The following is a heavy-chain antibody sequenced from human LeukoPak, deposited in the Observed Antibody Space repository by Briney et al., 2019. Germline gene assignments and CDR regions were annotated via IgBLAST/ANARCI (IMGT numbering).Heavy chain of an antibody. Sequence: ASVKVSCKASGYTFTSYYMHWVRQAPGQGLEWMGIINPSGGSTSYAQKFQGRVTMTRDTSTSTVYMELSSLRSEDTAVYYCARATGYYNGYFYYGMDVWGQGTTVTASS. CDR3: ARATGYYNGYFYYGMDV. D-gene: IGHD3-9*01. CDR2: INPSGGST. J-gene: IGHJ6*02. V-gene: IGHV1-46*01. CDR1: GYTFTSYY.